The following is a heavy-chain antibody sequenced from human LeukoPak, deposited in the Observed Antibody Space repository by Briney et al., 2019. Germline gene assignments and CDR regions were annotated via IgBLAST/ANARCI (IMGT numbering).Heavy chain of an antibody. CDR3: ARSPQGTATTANWLDP. Sequence: KTSETLSLTCTVSGGSISSYYWGWIRQPPGKGLEWIGSMSYSGRTYYNPSLKTRVTVSLDTSKNQFSLNLISVTAADTAVYYCARSPQGTATTANWLDPWGQGTLVTVSS. V-gene: IGHV4-39*07. CDR2: MSYSGRT. D-gene: IGHD4-17*01. CDR1: GGSISSYY. J-gene: IGHJ5*02.